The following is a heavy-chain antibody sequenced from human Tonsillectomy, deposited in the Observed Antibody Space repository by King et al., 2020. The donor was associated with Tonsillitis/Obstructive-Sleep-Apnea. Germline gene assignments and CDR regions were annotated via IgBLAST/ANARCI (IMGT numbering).Heavy chain of an antibody. J-gene: IGHJ4*02. Sequence: QLVQSGAEVKKPGASVKVSCKDSGYTFTGYYMHWVRQAPGQGLEWMGRINPNSGGTNYAQKFQGRVTMTRDTSISTAYMELSRLRSYDTAVYYCARSADDYSNYLFSNWGQGTLVTVSS. CDR3: ARSADDYSNYLFSN. CDR2: INPNSGGT. D-gene: IGHD4-11*01. CDR1: GYTFTGYY. V-gene: IGHV1-2*06.